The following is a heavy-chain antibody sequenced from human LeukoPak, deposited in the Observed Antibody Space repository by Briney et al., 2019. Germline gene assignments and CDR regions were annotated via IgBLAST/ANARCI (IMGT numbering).Heavy chain of an antibody. CDR1: GFTFSSYA. Sequence: PGRSLRLSCAASGFTFSSYAMHWVRQAPGKGLEWVAVISYDGSNKYYADSVKGRFTISRDNSKNTLYLQMNSLRAEDTAVYHCASLGGNYEDYWGQGTLVTVSS. CDR3: ASLGGNYEDY. V-gene: IGHV3-30-3*01. J-gene: IGHJ4*02. CDR2: ISYDGSNK. D-gene: IGHD1-7*01.